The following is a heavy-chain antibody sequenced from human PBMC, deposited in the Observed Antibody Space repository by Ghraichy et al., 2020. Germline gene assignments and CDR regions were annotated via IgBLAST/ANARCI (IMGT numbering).Heavy chain of an antibody. CDR1: GYTVTGYY. Sequence: ASVKVSCKASGYTVTGYYMYWVRQAPGQGLEWMGWINPNSGGTNYAQKFQGRVTMTRDTSISTAYMELSRLRSDDTAVYYCARVPDIWSGYYPHWFDPWGQGSLITVAS. CDR2: INPNSGGT. V-gene: IGHV1-2*02. J-gene: IGHJ5*02. D-gene: IGHD3-3*01. CDR3: ARVPDIWSGYYPHWFDP.